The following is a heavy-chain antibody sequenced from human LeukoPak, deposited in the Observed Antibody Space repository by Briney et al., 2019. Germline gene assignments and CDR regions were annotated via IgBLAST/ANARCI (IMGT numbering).Heavy chain of an antibody. CDR2: IVHSGNA. V-gene: IGHV4-38-2*02. CDR1: GYPISSNYY. CDR3: AIFTIFSANLHAA. D-gene: IGHD3-9*01. Sequence: SETLSLTCSVSGYPISSNYYWGWIRPPPGKGLEWIGSIVHSGNAYYRPSLNSRVTISVDMSKKQFSLNLMSVTAADTAVYYCAIFTIFSANLHAAWGQGTLVTVSS. J-gene: IGHJ5*02.